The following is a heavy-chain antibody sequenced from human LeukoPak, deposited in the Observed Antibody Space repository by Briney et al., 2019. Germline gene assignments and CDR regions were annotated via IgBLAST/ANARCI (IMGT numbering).Heavy chain of an antibody. Sequence: GESLKISCKGSGYTFTSYWIGWVRQMPGKGLEWMGLRNPADSDTRYSPSFQGQVTISVDKSISTTYLEWSSLKASDTAMYYCARHVSSSRVAYDVWGQGTMVTVSS. V-gene: IGHV5-51*01. J-gene: IGHJ3*01. D-gene: IGHD2-2*01. CDR1: GYTFTSYW. CDR2: RNPADSDT. CDR3: ARHVSSSRVAYDV.